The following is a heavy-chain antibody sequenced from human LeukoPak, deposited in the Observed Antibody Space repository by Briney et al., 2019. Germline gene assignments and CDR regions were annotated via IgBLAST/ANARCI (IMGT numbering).Heavy chain of an antibody. V-gene: IGHV4-61*02. D-gene: IGHD3-10*01. CDR2: IYSSGST. J-gene: IGHJ3*01. CDR3: ARTDYYGGGIFYYYGSDL. CDR1: GGSLSSGSDY. Sequence: SQTLSLTCTVSGGSLSSGSDYWSWIRQSAGKGLEWIGRIYSSGSTNYNPSLKSRVTMSIDTSKNQFSLNLTSVTAADTAVYYCARTDYYGGGIFYYYGSDLWGQGTMVTVSS.